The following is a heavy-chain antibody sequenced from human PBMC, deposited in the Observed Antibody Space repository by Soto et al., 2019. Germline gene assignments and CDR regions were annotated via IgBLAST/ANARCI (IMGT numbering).Heavy chain of an antibody. V-gene: IGHV3-23*01. CDR3: AKEGSAAGNFGGLDP. CDR1: GFTFSSYA. Sequence: GGSLRLSCAASGFTFSSYAMSWVRQAPGKGLEWVSAISGSGGSTYYADSVKGRFTISRDNSKNTLYLQMNSLRAKDTAVYYCAKEGSAAGNFGGLDPWGQGTLVTVSS. J-gene: IGHJ5*02. D-gene: IGHD6-13*01. CDR2: ISGSGGST.